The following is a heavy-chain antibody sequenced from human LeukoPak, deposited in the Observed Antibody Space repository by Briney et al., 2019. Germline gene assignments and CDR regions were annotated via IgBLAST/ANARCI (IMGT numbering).Heavy chain of an antibody. V-gene: IGHV3-21*01. CDR2: ISSSSSYI. CDR3: ARESVVPPPLDY. Sequence: PGGSLRLSCVASGFTFSSYSMNWVRQAPGKGLEWVSSISSSSSYIYYADSVKGRFTISRDNAKNSLYLQMNSLRAEDTAVYYCARESVVPPPLDYWGQGTLVTVSS. CDR1: GFTFSSYS. D-gene: IGHD2-2*01. J-gene: IGHJ4*02.